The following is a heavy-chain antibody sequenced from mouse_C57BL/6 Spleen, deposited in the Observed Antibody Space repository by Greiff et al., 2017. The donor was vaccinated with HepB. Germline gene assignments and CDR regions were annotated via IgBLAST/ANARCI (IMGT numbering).Heavy chain of an antibody. CDR1: GFTFSSYA. Sequence: EVKLQESGGGLVKPGGSLKLSCAASGFTFSSYAMSWVRQTPEKRLAWVATISDGGSYTYSPDNVKGLFTIYRDNAKNNLYLQISHLKSEDTAMYYCARGAQILCPWCADWGQGTLVTVAA. J-gene: IGHJ3*01. CDR2: ISDGGSYT. CDR3: ARGAQILCPWCAD. V-gene: IGHV5-4*03.